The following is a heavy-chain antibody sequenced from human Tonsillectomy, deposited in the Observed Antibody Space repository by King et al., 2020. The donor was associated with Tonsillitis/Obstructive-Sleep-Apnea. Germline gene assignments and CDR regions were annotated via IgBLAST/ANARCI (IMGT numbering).Heavy chain of an antibody. J-gene: IGHJ5*02. CDR3: ARKDYRDYVEWFDP. Sequence: VQLVESGGGLVQPGGSLRLSCAASGFIFSSYEMNWVRQAPGKGLEWVSYISSGGSTISYTDSVKGRFTISRDNAKNSLSLQMNSLRAEDTAIYYCARKDYRDYVEWFDPWGQGTLVTVSS. D-gene: IGHD3-16*01. V-gene: IGHV3-48*03. CDR2: ISSGGSTI. CDR1: GFIFSSYE.